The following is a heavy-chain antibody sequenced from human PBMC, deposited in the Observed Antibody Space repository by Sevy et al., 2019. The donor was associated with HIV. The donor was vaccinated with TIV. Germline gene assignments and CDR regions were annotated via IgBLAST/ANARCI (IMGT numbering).Heavy chain of an antibody. V-gene: IGHV1-18*01. D-gene: IGHD2-21*01. Sequence: ASVKVSCKASGYTFTSYGISWVRQAPGQGLEWMGWISAYNGNTNYAQKLQGRVTMTTDTSTSTAYMELRSRRSDDTAVYYCARIPSDCGGDCYRYYYYYGMDVWGQGTTVTVSS. CDR3: ARIPSDCGGDCYRYYYYYGMDV. CDR2: ISAYNGNT. CDR1: GYTFTSYG. J-gene: IGHJ6*02.